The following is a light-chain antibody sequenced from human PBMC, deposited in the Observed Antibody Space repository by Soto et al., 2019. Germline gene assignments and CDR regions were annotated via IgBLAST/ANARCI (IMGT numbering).Light chain of an antibody. V-gene: IGKV3-15*01. Sequence: EILMTQSPATLSVSPGERATLSSRASQSVSSNLAWYQQKPGQAPRLLIYGASTRATGIPARFSGSGSGTEFTLTISSLQSEDFAVYYCQQYNNWPLTFGQGTKVDIK. CDR3: QQYNNWPLT. CDR2: GAS. J-gene: IGKJ1*01. CDR1: QSVSSN.